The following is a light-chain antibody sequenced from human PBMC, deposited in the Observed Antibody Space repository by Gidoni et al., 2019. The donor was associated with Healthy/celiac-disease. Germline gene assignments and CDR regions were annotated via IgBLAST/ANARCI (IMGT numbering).Light chain of an antibody. CDR3: QQFGFSPWT. CDR1: HTVARSY. V-gene: IGKV3-20*01. Sequence: EIVLKQSPGTLSWFPVERAFLSCRASHTVARSYIAWYQKKVGQPHRLLFYSATDRATGVPDRFIGSGSGTDFTLTISRLDPEDFGVYYCQQFGFSPWTFGQGTKVDIK. CDR2: SAT. J-gene: IGKJ1*01.